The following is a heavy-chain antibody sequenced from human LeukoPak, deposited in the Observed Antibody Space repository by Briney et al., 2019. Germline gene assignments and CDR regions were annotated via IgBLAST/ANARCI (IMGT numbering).Heavy chain of an antibody. Sequence: GGSLRLSCAASGFTFSSYAMSWVRQAPGKGLEWVSSISGRGNRTYYADSVKGRFTISRDNSKNTLFLQMNSLRAEDTAVYYCARDLSHFDSWGQGTLVTVSS. V-gene: IGHV3-23*01. CDR2: ISGRGNRT. CDR3: ARDLSHFDS. J-gene: IGHJ4*02. CDR1: GFTFSSYA.